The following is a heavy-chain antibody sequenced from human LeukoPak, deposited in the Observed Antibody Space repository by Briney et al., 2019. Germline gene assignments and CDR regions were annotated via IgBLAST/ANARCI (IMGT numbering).Heavy chain of an antibody. CDR1: GYTFSSNF. J-gene: IGHJ3*02. Sequence: GASVKVSCKASGYTFSSNFLHWVRQAPGQGLEWMGVINPSGGNTRYAQKFQGRLTMTRDMSTTTVYMELRSLRSEDTAVYYCARIAETDPFDIWGQGTVVTISS. CDR2: INPSGGNT. CDR3: ARIAETDPFDI. V-gene: IGHV1-46*01.